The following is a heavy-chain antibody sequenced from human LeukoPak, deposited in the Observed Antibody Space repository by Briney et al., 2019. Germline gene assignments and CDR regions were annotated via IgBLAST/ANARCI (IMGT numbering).Heavy chain of an antibody. CDR3: ASCVSPSTRMYNWFDP. CDR2: INHSGGT. J-gene: IGHJ5*02. Sequence: SETLSLTCAVYGGSFSGYYWSWIRQPPGKGPEWIGEINHSGGTNYNPSLKSRVTISVDTSKNRFSLKLSSVTAADTAVYYCASCVSPSTRMYNWFDPWGQGTLVTVSS. CDR1: GGSFSGYY. D-gene: IGHD3-22*01. V-gene: IGHV4-34*01.